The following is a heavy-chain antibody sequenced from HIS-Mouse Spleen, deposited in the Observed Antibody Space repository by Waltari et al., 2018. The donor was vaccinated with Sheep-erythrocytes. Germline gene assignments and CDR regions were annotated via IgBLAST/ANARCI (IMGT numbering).Heavy chain of an antibody. CDR2: IYYSGST. CDR3: ARLYYYDSSGYYFDY. V-gene: IGHV4-39*01. CDR1: GGSISRSSYS. D-gene: IGHD3-22*01. Sequence: QLQLQESGPGLVKPSETLSLTCTVPGGSISRSSYSWGWIRQPPGKGLEWIGSIYYSGSTYYNPSLKSRVTISVDTSKNQFSLKLSSVTAADTAVYYCARLYYYDSSGYYFDYWGQGTLVTVSS. J-gene: IGHJ4*02.